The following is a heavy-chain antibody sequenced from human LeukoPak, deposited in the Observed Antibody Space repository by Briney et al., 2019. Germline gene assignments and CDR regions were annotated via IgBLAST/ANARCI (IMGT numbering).Heavy chain of an antibody. CDR1: GFTFSSYA. J-gene: IGHJ4*02. CDR2: LSTSGGST. V-gene: IGHV3-23*01. CDR3: AKDRSGWYYFDY. Sequence: GGSLRLSCAASGFTFSSYAMSWVRQAPGKGLEWVSGLSTSGGSTYYADSVKGRFTISRDNPKNTLYLQMNSLRAEDTAVYYCAKDRSGWYYFDYWGQGTLVTVSS. D-gene: IGHD6-19*01.